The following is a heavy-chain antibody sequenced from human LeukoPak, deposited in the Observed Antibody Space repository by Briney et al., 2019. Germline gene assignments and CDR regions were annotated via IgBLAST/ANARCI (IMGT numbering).Heavy chain of an antibody. J-gene: IGHJ4*02. V-gene: IGHV3-21*01. CDR1: GFTFSSYS. Sequence: GGSLRLSCAASGFTFSSYSMNWVRQAPGKGLEWVSSISSSSSYTYYADSVKGRFTISRDNAKNSLYLQMNSLRAEDTAVYYCARELALVRGVISGWGQGTLVTVSS. D-gene: IGHD3-10*01. CDR3: ARELALVRGVISG. CDR2: ISSSSSYT.